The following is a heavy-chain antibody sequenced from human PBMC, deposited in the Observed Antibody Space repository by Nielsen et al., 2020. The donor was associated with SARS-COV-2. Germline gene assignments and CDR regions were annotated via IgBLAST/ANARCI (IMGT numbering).Heavy chain of an antibody. CDR3: ARDQQYYDILTGYYKSDYFDY. J-gene: IGHJ4*02. CDR2: IKQDGSEK. Sequence: VRQAPGKGLEWVANIKQDGSEKYYVDSVKGRFTISRDNAKNSLYLQMNSLRAEDTAVYYCARDQQYYDILTGYYKSDYFDYWGQGTLVTVPQ. D-gene: IGHD3-9*01. V-gene: IGHV3-7*01.